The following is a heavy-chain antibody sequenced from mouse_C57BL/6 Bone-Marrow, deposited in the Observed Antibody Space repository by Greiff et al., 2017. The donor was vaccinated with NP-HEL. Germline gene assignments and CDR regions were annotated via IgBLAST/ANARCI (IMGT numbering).Heavy chain of an antibody. Sequence: VQLQQSGPELVKPGASVKISCKASGYAFSSSWMNWVKQRPGKGLEWIGRIYPGDGDTNYNGKFRGTDTLTADKSSSTAYMQLSSLTSEDSAVYFCARKTLLLRSPWYFDVWGTGTTVTVSS. CDR2: IYPGDGDT. J-gene: IGHJ1*03. D-gene: IGHD1-1*01. CDR3: ARKTLLLRSPWYFDV. CDR1: GYAFSSSW. V-gene: IGHV1-82*01.